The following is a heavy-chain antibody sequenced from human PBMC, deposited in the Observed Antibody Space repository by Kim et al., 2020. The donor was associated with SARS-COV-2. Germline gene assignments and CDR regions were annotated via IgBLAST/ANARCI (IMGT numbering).Heavy chain of an antibody. CDR2: ISSSSSYI. V-gene: IGHV3-21*01. J-gene: IGHJ5*02. CDR3: ARDRYSGSYDRWFDP. D-gene: IGHD1-26*01. Sequence: GGSLRLSCAASGFTFSSYSMNWVRQAPGKGLEWVSSISSSSSYIYYADSVKGRFTISRDNAKNSLYLQMNSLRAEDTAVYYCARDRYSGSYDRWFDPWGQGTLVTVSS. CDR1: GFTFSSYS.